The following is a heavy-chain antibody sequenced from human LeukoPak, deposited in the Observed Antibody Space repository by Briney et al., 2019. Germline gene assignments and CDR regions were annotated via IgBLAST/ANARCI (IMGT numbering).Heavy chain of an antibody. CDR1: GGSISSGSHY. CDR3: ARNVVSASGWNLDYFDY. CDR2: IYHSGST. Sequence: PSETLSLTCTVSGGSISSGSHYWGWIRQPPGKGLEWIGGIYHSGSTYFNPSLRSQVTVSVDTSNNQFSLKLSSVTAADTAVYYCARNVVSASGWNLDYFDYWGQGTLVTVSS. J-gene: IGHJ4*02. D-gene: IGHD6-19*01. V-gene: IGHV4-39*01.